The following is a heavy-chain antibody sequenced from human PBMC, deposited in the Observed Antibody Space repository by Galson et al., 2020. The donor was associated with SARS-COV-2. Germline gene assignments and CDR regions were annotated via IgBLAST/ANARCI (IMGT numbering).Heavy chain of an antibody. Sequence: SGPTLVQPTQPLTLTCTFPGFPLTTSGMYVTWIRQPPGKALEWHALIDREDYKYYSTALKTRPTIPKATSKNQVVLTMTNMDPVDTARYYCARIPLYDNGEVGGFWYYYGMDVWGQGTTVTVSS. CDR2: IDREDYK. CDR1: GFPLTTSGMY. V-gene: IGHV2-70*01. J-gene: IGHJ6*02. D-gene: IGHD3-16*01. CDR3: ARIPLYDNGEVGGFWYYYGMDV.